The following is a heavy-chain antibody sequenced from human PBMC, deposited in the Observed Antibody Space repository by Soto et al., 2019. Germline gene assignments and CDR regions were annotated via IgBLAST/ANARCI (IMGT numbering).Heavy chain of an antibody. CDR3: ARDPTGYSSSWYDY. Sequence: SETLSLTCTVSGGSISSGGYYWSWVRQHPGKGLEWIGYIYYSGSTYYNPSLKSRVTISVDTSKNQFSLKLSSVTAADTAVYYCARDPTGYSSSWYDYWGQGTLVTVSS. J-gene: IGHJ4*02. CDR2: IYYSGST. V-gene: IGHV4-31*03. D-gene: IGHD6-13*01. CDR1: GGSISSGGYY.